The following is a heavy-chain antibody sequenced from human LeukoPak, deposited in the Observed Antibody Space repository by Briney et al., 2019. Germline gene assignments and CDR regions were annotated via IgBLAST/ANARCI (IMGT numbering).Heavy chain of an antibody. CDR1: GFTVSSNY. D-gene: IGHD6-13*01. CDR3: ARGPGYISGWYYFDY. CDR2: IYGGGTT. Sequence: GGSLRLSCAASGFTVSSNYMSWVCQAPGKGLEWVSVIYGGGTTYYADSVKGRFTISRDNFKHTLFLQMNSLRAEDTAVYYCARGPGYISGWYYFDYWGQGTLVTVSS. J-gene: IGHJ4*02. V-gene: IGHV3-53*01.